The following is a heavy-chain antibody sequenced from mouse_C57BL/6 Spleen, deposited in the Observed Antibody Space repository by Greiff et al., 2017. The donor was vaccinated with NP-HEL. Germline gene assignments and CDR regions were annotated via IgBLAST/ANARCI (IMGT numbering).Heavy chain of an antibody. CDR3: AGGTGFAY. Sequence: EVHLVESGGGLVKPGGSLKLSCAASGFTFSDYGMHWVRQAPEKGLEWVAYISSGSSTIYYADTVKGRFTISRDNAKNTLFLQMTSLSSEDTAMYYCAGGTGFAYWGQGTLVTVSA. CDR1: GFTFSDYG. CDR2: ISSGSSTI. J-gene: IGHJ3*01. D-gene: IGHD4-1*01. V-gene: IGHV5-17*01.